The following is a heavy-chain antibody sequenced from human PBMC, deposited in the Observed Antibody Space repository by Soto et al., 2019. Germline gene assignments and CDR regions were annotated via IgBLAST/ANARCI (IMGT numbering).Heavy chain of an antibody. CDR3: ARYGSGSSVWFDP. CDR1: GGSISSYY. D-gene: IGHD3-10*01. V-gene: IGHV4-59*01. Sequence: PSETLSLTCTVSGGSISSYYWSWIRQPPGKGLEWIGYIYYSGSTNYNPSLKSRVTISVDTSKNQFSLKLSSVTAADTAVYYCARYGSGSSVWFDPWGQGIPVTVSS. CDR2: IYYSGST. J-gene: IGHJ5*02.